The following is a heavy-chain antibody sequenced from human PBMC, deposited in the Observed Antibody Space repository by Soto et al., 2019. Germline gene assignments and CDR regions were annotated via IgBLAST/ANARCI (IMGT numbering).Heavy chain of an antibody. V-gene: IGHV3-48*03. CDR1: GFTFSSFE. Sequence: GALRLSCVASGFTFSSFEMNWIRQAPGKGPEWIAVINPSGRTISYADSVKGRFTISRDNSHNTLYLQVHSLTAEDTAVYYCAKDRRAGGNSAFYFDFWGQGAQVTVSS. J-gene: IGHJ4*02. D-gene: IGHD3-16*01. CDR2: INPSGRTI. CDR3: AKDRRAGGNSAFYFDF.